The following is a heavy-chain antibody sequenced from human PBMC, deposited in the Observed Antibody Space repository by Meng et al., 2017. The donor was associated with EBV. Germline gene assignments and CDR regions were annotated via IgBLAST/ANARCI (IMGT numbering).Heavy chain of an antibody. Sequence: QVRLRRWAQGRLQPSGTLSPPSAGYGGSFSGYYWSWIRQPPGKGLEWIGEINHSGSTNYNPSLKSRVTISVDTSKNQFSLKLSSVTAADTAVYYCARGRWLQPGSYFDYWGQGTLVTVSS. D-gene: IGHD5-24*01. CDR2: INHSGST. CDR1: GGSFSGYY. J-gene: IGHJ4*02. CDR3: ARGRWLQPGSYFDY. V-gene: IGHV4-34*01.